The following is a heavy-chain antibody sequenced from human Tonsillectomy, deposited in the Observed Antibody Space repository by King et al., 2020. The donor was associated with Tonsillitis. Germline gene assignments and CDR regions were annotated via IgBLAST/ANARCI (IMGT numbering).Heavy chain of an antibody. V-gene: IGHV3-53*01. CDR3: ARLRFLEWSRWFDY. CDR1: GFTVRSNY. J-gene: IGHJ4*02. CDR2: IYSGGST. Sequence: QLVQSGGGLIQPGGSLRLSCAASGFTVRSNYMSWVRQAPGKGLEWVSIIYSGGSTHYADSVKGRFTISRDNAKNTLHLQMNSLRAEDTAMYFCARLRFLEWSRWFDYWGQGTLVTVSS. D-gene: IGHD3-3*01.